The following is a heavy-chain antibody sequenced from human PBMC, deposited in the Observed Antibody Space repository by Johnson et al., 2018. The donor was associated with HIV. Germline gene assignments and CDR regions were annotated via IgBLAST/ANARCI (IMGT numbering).Heavy chain of an antibody. Sequence: VQLVESGGGLVQPGGSLRLSCAASGFTFSSYWMHWVRQAPGKGLVWVSRIDTDGSSTSYADSVKGRFTISRDNAKNTLYLQMNSLRAEDTALYYCARGPGYGSSWYVNTDAFDIWGQGTLVTVSS. J-gene: IGHJ3*02. CDR3: ARGPGYGSSWYVNTDAFDI. D-gene: IGHD6-13*01. V-gene: IGHV3-74*01. CDR2: IDTDGSST. CDR1: GFTFSSYW.